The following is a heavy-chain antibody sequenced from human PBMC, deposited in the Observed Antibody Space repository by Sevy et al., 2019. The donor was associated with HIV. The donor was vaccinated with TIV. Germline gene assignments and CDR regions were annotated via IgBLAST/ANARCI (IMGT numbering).Heavy chain of an antibody. CDR1: GFTFSSYA. CDR3: AKDQAAKEVFPS. CDR2: ISGSGGST. D-gene: IGHD6-13*01. V-gene: IGHV3-23*01. Sequence: GWSLRLSCAASGFTFSSYAMSWVRQAPGKGLEWVSAISGSGGSTYYADSVKGRLTISRDNSKNTLYLQMNSLRAEDTAVYYCAKDQAAKEVFPSWGQGTLVTVSS. J-gene: IGHJ4*02.